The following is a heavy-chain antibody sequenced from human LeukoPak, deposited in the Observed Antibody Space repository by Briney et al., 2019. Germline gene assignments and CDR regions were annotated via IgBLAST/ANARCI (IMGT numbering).Heavy chain of an antibody. CDR3: ARGVEPLAANTLAY. Sequence: PGGPLRLSCAASGFTVITNDMTWVRQAPGKGLEWVSVLYSDGNTKYADSVQGRFTISRDNSKNTLYLEMKSLSPYDSAVYYCARGVEPLAANTLAYWGQGTLVTVSS. J-gene: IGHJ4*02. V-gene: IGHV3-53*01. CDR2: LYSDGNT. CDR1: GFTVITND. D-gene: IGHD1-14*01.